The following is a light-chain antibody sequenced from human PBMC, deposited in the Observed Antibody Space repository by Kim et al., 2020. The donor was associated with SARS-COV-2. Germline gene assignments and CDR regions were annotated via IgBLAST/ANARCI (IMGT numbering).Light chain of an antibody. CDR3: QDYGRSLYA. Sequence: EIVLTQSPGTLSLSPGDRATLSCRASQSVSNNYLAWYQQKPGQAPRLLIYGVSKRATGIPDRFSGSGSGTDFTLTISRLEPEDFVVYYCQDYGRSLYAIGRGTKLEI. CDR2: GVS. V-gene: IGKV3-20*01. J-gene: IGKJ2*01. CDR1: QSVSNNY.